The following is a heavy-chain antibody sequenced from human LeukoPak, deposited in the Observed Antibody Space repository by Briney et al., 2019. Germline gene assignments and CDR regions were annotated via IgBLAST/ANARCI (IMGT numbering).Heavy chain of an antibody. D-gene: IGHD5-18*01. CDR1: GGSISSGGYS. CDR3: AGYSYGQGAFDI. CDR2: IYTSGGT. J-gene: IGHJ3*02. V-gene: IGHV4-30-4*07. Sequence: PSETLSLTCAVSGGSISSGGYSWSWIRQPPGKGLEWIGRIYTSGGTNYNPSLKSRVTMSVDTSKNQFSLKLSSVTAADTAVYYCAGYSYGQGAFDIWGQGTMVTVSS.